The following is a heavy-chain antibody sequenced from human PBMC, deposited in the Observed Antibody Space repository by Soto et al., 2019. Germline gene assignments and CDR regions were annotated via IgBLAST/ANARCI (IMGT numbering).Heavy chain of an antibody. Sequence: QVQLQESGPGLVKPSQTLSLTCTVSGGSISSGGYYWSWIRQHPGKGLEWIGYIYYSGSTYYNPSLQSGVTISVDPSKNQFSLKLSSVTAADTAVYYCARAHGSVYYYYGMDVWGQGTTVTVSS. CDR3: ARAHGSVYYYYGMDV. D-gene: IGHD3-10*01. J-gene: IGHJ6*02. V-gene: IGHV4-31*03. CDR2: IYYSGST. CDR1: GGSISSGGYY.